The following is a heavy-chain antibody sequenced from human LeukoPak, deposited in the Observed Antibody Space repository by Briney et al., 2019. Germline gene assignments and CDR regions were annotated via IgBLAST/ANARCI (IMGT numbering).Heavy chain of an antibody. CDR1: GYTFTSYY. V-gene: IGHV1-46*03. J-gene: IGHJ4*02. CDR3: ASGDWVRGVTLSSGVDY. CDR2: INPSGGST. D-gene: IGHD3-10*01. Sequence: RASVKVSCKASGYTFTSYYMHWVRQAPGQGLEWMGIINPSGGSTSYAQKFQGRVTMTRDTYTSTVYMELSSLRSEDTAVYYCASGDWVRGVTLSSGVDYWGQGTLVTVSS.